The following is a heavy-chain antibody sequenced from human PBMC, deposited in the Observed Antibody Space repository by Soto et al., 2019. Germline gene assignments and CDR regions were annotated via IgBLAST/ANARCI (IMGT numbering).Heavy chain of an antibody. CDR3: AKPKGSKGYSYGFDY. J-gene: IGHJ4*02. CDR2: ISGSGGST. CDR1: GFTFSSYA. D-gene: IGHD5-18*01. V-gene: IGHV3-23*01. Sequence: WGSLRLSCASSGFTFSSYAMSWVRQAPGKGLEWVSAISGSGGSTYYADSVKGRFTISRDNSKNTLYLQMNSLRAEDTAVYYCAKPKGSKGYSYGFDYWGQGTLVTVSS.